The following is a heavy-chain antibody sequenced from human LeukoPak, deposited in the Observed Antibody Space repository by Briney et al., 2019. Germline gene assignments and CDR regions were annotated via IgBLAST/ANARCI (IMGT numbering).Heavy chain of an antibody. V-gene: IGHV4-34*01. Sequence: SETLSLTCTVSGGSISSYYWSWIRQPPGKGLEWIGEINHSGSTNYNPSLKSRVTISVDTSKNQFSLKLSSVTAADTAVYYCARGRYDFPFDYWGQGTLVTVSS. CDR3: ARGRYDFPFDY. CDR1: GGSISSYY. D-gene: IGHD3-3*01. J-gene: IGHJ4*02. CDR2: INHSGST.